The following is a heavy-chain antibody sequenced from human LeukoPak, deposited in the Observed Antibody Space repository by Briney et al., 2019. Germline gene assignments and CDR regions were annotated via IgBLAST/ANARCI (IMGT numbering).Heavy chain of an antibody. CDR2: ITGGHYAT. Sequence: PGGSLRLSCAASGFSFCSFAMTWVRQAPGKGLEWVSSITGGHYATYNTDSVKGRFTISRDNAKNTLYLQMNSLRADDTAIYYCTKDPNGDYIGAFDPWGQGTLVTVSS. D-gene: IGHD4-17*01. V-gene: IGHV3-23*01. CDR3: TKDPNGDYIGAFDP. J-gene: IGHJ5*02. CDR1: GFSFCSFA.